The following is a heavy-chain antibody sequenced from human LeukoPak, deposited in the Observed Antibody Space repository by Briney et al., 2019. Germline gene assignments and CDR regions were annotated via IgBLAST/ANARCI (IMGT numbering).Heavy chain of an antibody. CDR1: GYSISSGYY. CDR3: ARDGQNDWYFQN. V-gene: IGHV4-38-2*02. D-gene: IGHD1-1*01. J-gene: IGHJ1*01. Sequence: SETLSLTCTVSGYSISSGYYWGWIRQPPGKGLEWIGIIYHNGSTYYNPSPKSRVTISVDTSKNQLSLKLSSVTAADTAVYYCARDGQNDWYFQNWGQGTLVTVSS. CDR2: IYHNGST.